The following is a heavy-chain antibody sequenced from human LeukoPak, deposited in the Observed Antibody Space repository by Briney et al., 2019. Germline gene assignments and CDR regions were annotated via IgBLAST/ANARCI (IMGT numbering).Heavy chain of an antibody. CDR1: GFTFSSYA. J-gene: IGHJ4*02. CDR2: ISYDGSNK. CDR3: AKDVWRYYGSGSYFDY. Sequence: GGSLRLSCAASGFTFSSYAMHWVRQAPGKGLEWVAVISYDGSNKYYADSVKGRFTISRDNSKNTLYLQMNSLRAEDTAVYYCAKDVWRYYGSGSYFDYWGQGTLVTVSS. D-gene: IGHD3-10*01. V-gene: IGHV3-30*04.